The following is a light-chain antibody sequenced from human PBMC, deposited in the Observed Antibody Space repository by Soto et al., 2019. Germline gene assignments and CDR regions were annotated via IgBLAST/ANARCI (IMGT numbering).Light chain of an antibody. CDR2: DAS. CDR3: QQRSNWPPYT. J-gene: IGKJ2*01. CDR1: QSVSSY. Sequence: EIVLTQSPATLSLSPGVRATLSCRASQSVSSYLAWYQQKPGQAPRLLIYDASNRATGIPARFSGSGSGTDFTLTISRLEPEDFAVYYCQQRSNWPPYTFGQGTKLEIK. V-gene: IGKV3-11*01.